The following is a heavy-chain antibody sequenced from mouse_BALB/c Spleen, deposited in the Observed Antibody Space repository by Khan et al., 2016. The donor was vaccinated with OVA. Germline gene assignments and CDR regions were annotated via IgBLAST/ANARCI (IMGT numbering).Heavy chain of an antibody. V-gene: IGHV1S135*01. CDR1: GYSFTDYS. D-gene: IGHD1-1*01. Sequence: VQLQQSGPELVQPGASVRVSSKASGYSFTDYSMYWVKQSHGKSLEWIGYINPYNGDTTYNEKFKGKATLTVDKSSSTAFMHLNSLTSEDSAVYYCARGGYGGFAYWGQGTLVTVSA. CDR2: INPYNGDT. CDR3: ARGGYGGFAY. J-gene: IGHJ3*01.